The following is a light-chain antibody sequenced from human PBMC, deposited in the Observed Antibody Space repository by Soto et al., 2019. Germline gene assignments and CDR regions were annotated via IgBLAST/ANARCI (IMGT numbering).Light chain of an antibody. CDR3: QQYGSSPFT. Sequence: EIVLTQSPGTLSLSPGERATLSCWASQSVSSSYLAWYQQKPGQPPRLLIYGASSRATGIPDRFSGSGSGTDFTLTISRLEPEDFAVYYCQQYGSSPFTFGPGTKVDIK. V-gene: IGKV3-20*01. CDR1: QSVSSSY. J-gene: IGKJ3*01. CDR2: GAS.